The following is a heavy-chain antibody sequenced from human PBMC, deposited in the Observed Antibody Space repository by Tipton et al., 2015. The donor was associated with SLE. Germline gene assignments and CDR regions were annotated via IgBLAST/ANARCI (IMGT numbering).Heavy chain of an antibody. Sequence: TLSLTCTVSGGSISSYYWSWIRQPPGKGLEWIGDIYYSGSTNYNPSLKSRVTISVDTSKNQFSLKLSSVTAADTAVYYCARGRSLTMVQGVVDYWGQGTLVTVSS. J-gene: IGHJ4*02. CDR3: ARGRSLTMVQGVVDY. CDR1: GGSISSYY. V-gene: IGHV4-59*01. CDR2: IYYSGST. D-gene: IGHD3-10*01.